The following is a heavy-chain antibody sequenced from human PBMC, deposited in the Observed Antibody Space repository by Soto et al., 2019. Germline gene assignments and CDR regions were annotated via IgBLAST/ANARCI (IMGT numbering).Heavy chain of an antibody. Sequence: ETLSLTCAVFGGSFSGYFWSWVRQPPGRGLDWIGEIDHSGSTNYNPSLKSRVTISVDTSKNQFSLKLSSVTAADTAVYYCARGRHFYGIDYWGQGALVTVSS. CDR3: ARGRHFYGIDY. CDR1: GGSFSGYF. D-gene: IGHD3-10*01. V-gene: IGHV4-34*01. J-gene: IGHJ4*02. CDR2: IDHSGST.